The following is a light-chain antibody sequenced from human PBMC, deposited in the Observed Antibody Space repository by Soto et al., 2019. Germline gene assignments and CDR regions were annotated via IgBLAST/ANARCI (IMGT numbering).Light chain of an antibody. Sequence: EKVMTQSPATLSMSPGERATLSCRASQSVNSYLAWYQQKPGQAPRLLIYGASTRATGIPARFSGSGSGTEFTLTVTSLQSEDTAVYYCQQSTNWPSLTFGQGTKVEIK. V-gene: IGKV3-15*01. CDR3: QQSTNWPSLT. CDR1: QSVNSY. J-gene: IGKJ1*01. CDR2: GAS.